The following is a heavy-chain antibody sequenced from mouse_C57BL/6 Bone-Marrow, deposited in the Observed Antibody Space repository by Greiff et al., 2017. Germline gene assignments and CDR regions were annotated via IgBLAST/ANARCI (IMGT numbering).Heavy chain of an antibody. CDR2: IYPRDGST. J-gene: IGHJ4*01. Sequence: QVQLKQSGPELVKPGASVKLSCKASGYTFTSYDINWVKQRPGQGLEWIGWIYPRDGSTKYNEKFKGKATLTVDTSSSTAYMELHSLTSEDSAVYFGARDLTTVVANYAMDYWGQGTSVTVSS. CDR1: GYTFTSYD. CDR3: ARDLTTVVANYAMDY. D-gene: IGHD1-1*01. V-gene: IGHV1-85*01.